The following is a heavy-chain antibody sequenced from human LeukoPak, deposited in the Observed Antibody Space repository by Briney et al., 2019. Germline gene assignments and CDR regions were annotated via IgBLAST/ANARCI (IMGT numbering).Heavy chain of an antibody. V-gene: IGHV4-39*07. J-gene: IGHJ4*02. CDR2: IYYSGST. D-gene: IGHD2/OR15-2a*01. CDR3: ARRKSYSTSFDY. Sequence: SETLSLTCTVSGGSISSSSYHWGWIRQPPGKGLEWIGSIYYSGSTYYNPSLKSRVTISVDTSKNQFSLKVISVAAADTAVYYCARRKSYSTSFDYWGQGTLVTVSS. CDR1: GGSISSSSYH.